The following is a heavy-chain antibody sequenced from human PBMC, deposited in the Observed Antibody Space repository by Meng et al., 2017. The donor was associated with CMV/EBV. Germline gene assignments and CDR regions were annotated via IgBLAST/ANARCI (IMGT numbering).Heavy chain of an antibody. CDR1: SSY. V-gene: IGHV4-59*01. D-gene: IGHD6-13*01. CDR2: IYYRGST. J-gene: IGHJ6*02. Sequence: SSYWSWFRQPPGNGLEWIGYIYYRGSTNYNPSLKSRVTISVDTSKNQFSLKLSSVTAADTAVYYCARGVIAAAGTEHGYYYYGMDVWGQGTTVTVSS. CDR3: ARGVIAAAGTEHGYYYYGMDV.